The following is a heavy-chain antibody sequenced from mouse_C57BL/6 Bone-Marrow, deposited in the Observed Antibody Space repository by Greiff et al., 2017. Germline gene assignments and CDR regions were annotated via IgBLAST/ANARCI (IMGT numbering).Heavy chain of an antibody. CDR3: AIVDGSGRGWYFDV. J-gene: IGHJ1*03. Sequence: QVQLQQPGAEPVKPGASVKASCKASGHTFPSYWMHWVKQRPGQGLEWIGRIHPSDSDTNNNQKFKGKATLTVDKSHSTAYMQLSSLTSEDSAVYYCAIVDGSGRGWYFDVWGTGTTVTVSS. V-gene: IGHV1-74*01. CDR2: IHPSDSDT. CDR1: GHTFPSYW. D-gene: IGHD1-1*01.